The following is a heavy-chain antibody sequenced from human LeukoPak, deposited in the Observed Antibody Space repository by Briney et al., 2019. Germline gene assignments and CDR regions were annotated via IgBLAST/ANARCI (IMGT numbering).Heavy chain of an antibody. J-gene: IGHJ6*02. Sequence: PGGSLRLSCAASGFTFSSYAMSWVRRAPGKGLEWVSAISGSGGSTYYADSVKGRFTISRDNSKNTLYLQMNSLRAEDTAVYYCAKVGCSSTSGRLYYYYYGMDVWGQGTTVTVSS. CDR3: AKVGCSSTSGRLYYYYYGMDV. CDR1: GFTFSSYA. CDR2: ISGSGGST. D-gene: IGHD2-2*01. V-gene: IGHV3-23*01.